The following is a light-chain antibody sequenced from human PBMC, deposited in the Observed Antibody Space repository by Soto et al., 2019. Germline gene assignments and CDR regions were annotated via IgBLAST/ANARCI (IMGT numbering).Light chain of an antibody. J-gene: IGKJ2*02. Sequence: DIQMTQSPSSLSASVGDRGSITCQTSQIISNYLNWYQQKPGEAPRILIYAASSLQSGVTSRFSGSGSGTDFTLTITSLQPEDFATYYCQQGYTTPRTFGQGTKLEI. V-gene: IGKV1-39*01. CDR2: AAS. CDR1: QIISNY. CDR3: QQGYTTPRT.